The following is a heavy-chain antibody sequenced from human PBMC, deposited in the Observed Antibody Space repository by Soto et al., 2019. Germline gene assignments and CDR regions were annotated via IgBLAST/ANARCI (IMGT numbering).Heavy chain of an antibody. V-gene: IGHV1-2*04. J-gene: IGHJ6*02. CDR1: GFTFTAYY. CDR2: INPNSGDT. CDR3: ARSLGPLYGMDV. Sequence: GASVKVSCKASGFTFTAYYVHWVRQAPGQGLEWMGWINPNSGDTNYAQKFQGWVTMTRDTSISTAYMELSRLRSDDTAFYYCARSLGPLYGMDVWGQGTTVTVSS. D-gene: IGHD7-27*01.